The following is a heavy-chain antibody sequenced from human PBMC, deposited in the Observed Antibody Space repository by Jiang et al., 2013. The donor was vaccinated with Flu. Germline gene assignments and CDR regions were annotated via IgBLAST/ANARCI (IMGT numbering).Heavy chain of an antibody. J-gene: IGHJ4*02. Sequence: AQKFQGRVTMTRNTSISTAYMELSSLRSEDTAIYYCARGLGSAAAGAFDYWGQGTLVTVSS. V-gene: IGHV1-8*01. D-gene: IGHD6-13*01. CDR3: ARGLGSAAAGAFDY.